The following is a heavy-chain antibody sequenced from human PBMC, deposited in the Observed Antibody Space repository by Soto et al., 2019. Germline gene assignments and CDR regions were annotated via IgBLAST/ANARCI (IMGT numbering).Heavy chain of an antibody. CDR3: ARVADYYGSGSYYFDY. J-gene: IGHJ4*02. CDR1: GYTFTSYY. D-gene: IGHD3-10*01. V-gene: IGHV1-46*01. CDR2: INPSGGST. Sequence: ASVKVSCKASGYTFTSYYMHWVRQAPGQGLEWMGIINPSGGSTSYAQKFQGRVTMTRDTSTSTVYMELSSLRAEDTAVYYCARVADYYGSGSYYFDYWGQGTLVTVSS.